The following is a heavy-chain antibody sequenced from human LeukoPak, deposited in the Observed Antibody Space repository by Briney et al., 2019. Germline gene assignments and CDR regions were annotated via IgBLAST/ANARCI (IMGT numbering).Heavy chain of an antibody. D-gene: IGHD2-15*01. V-gene: IGHV3-30*02. CDR3: AKVGVVSPSHYMDV. CDR2: IRYDGTIK. Sequence: PGGSLRLSCAASGFTFSSYGMHWVRQAPGKGLEWVTFIRYDGTIKYYADSVKGRFTISRDQTKNTLYLQMNSLRAEDTAVYYCAKVGVVSPSHYMDVWGKGASVTVSS. CDR1: GFTFSSYG. J-gene: IGHJ6*03.